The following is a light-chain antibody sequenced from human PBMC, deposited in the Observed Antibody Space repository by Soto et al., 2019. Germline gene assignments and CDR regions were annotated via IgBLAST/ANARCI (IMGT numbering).Light chain of an antibody. V-gene: IGKV1-33*01. Sequence: DIQMTQSPSSLSASVGDRVTITCQASQDISNYLNWYQQKPGKAPNLLIYAASNLETGVPSRFSGSGSGTDFTFTISSLQPEDISTYYCQQYDNLPYTFGQGTKLEIK. CDR3: QQYDNLPYT. CDR2: AAS. CDR1: QDISNY. J-gene: IGKJ2*01.